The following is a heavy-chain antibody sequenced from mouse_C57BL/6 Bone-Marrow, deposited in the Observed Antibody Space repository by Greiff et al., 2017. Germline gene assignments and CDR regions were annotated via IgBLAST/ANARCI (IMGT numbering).Heavy chain of an antibody. V-gene: IGHV1-85*01. J-gene: IGHJ4*01. CDR3: ARGDYGNYDAMDY. CDR2: IYSRDGST. Sequence: QVQLQQSGPELVKPGASVKLSCKASGYTFTSYDINWVKQRPGQGLEWIGWIYSRDGSTKYNEEFKGKVILTVDTSSSTAYVELHSLTSEDSAVYFCARGDYGNYDAMDYWGQGTSVTVSS. D-gene: IGHD2-1*01. CDR1: GYTFTSYD.